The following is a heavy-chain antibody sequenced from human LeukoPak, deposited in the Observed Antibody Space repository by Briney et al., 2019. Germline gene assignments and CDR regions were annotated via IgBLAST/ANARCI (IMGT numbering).Heavy chain of an antibody. CDR2: ISDTGATT. D-gene: IGHD2-8*01. Sequence: PGESLRLSCAGSGFTFSSYAMSWVRQAPGKGLEWVSAISDTGATTYDADSVKGRFTISRDNSRSTLYLQMNSLRAEDTALYYCAKDTSIGRYCTNGVCSPLDYWGQGTLVTVSS. V-gene: IGHV3-23*01. J-gene: IGHJ4*02. CDR1: GFTFSSYA. CDR3: AKDTSIGRYCTNGVCSPLDY.